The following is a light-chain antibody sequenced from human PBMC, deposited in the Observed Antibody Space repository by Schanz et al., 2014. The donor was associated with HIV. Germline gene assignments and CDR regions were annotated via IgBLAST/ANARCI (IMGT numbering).Light chain of an antibody. V-gene: IGLV3-21*04. J-gene: IGLJ1*01. Sequence: SYELTQPPSVSVAPGKTARITCGGNNIGSKSVHWYQQKPGQAPVLVIYYDSDRPSGIPERFAGSNSGNTATLTISRVEAGDEADYYCQVWDSSSDHRGVFGTGTKLTLL. CDR2: YDS. CDR3: QVWDSSSDHRGV. CDR1: NIGSKS.